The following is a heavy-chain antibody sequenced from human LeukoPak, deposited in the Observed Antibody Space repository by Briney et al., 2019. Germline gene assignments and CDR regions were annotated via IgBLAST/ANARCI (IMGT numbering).Heavy chain of an antibody. CDR1: GGSISSYY. Sequence: PSETLSLTCTVSGGSISSYYWSWIRQPPGKGLEWIGYIYYSGSTYYNPSLKSRVTISVDTSKNQFSLKLSSVTAADTAVYYCARAFLGLRTSRGPFDYWGQGTLVTVSS. CDR2: IYYSGST. D-gene: IGHD3-3*02. V-gene: IGHV4-59*04. J-gene: IGHJ4*02. CDR3: ARAFLGLRTSRGPFDY.